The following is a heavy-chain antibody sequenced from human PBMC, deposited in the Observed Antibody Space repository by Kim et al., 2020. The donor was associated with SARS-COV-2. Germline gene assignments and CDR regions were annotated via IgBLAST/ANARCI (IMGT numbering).Heavy chain of an antibody. D-gene: IGHD3-22*01. Sequence: TSYADSVKGRFTISRDNAKNTLYLQMNSLRAEDTAVYYCARDWEITMMDIWGQGTLVTVSS. CDR3: ARDWEITMMDI. CDR2: T. J-gene: IGHJ4*02. V-gene: IGHV3-74*01.